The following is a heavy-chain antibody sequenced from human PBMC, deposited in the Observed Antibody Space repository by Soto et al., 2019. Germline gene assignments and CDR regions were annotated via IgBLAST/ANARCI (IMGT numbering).Heavy chain of an antibody. V-gene: IGHV4-39*01. CDR3: ARQRGYYDILTGYYTEFNFDY. J-gene: IGHJ4*02. D-gene: IGHD3-9*01. CDR1: GGSISSSSYY. CDR2: IYYSGTT. Sequence: SETLSLTCTVSGGSISSSSYYWGWIRQPPGKGLEWIGSIYYSGTTYYNPSLKSRVTISVDTSKNRFSLKLSSVTAADTAVYYCARQRGYYDILTGYYTEFNFDYWGQGTLVTVSS.